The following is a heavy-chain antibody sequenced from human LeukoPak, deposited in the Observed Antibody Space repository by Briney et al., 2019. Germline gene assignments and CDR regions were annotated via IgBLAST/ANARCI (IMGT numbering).Heavy chain of an antibody. V-gene: IGHV3-23*01. J-gene: IGHJ4*02. CDR2: ISESGGTR. D-gene: IGHD6-19*01. Sequence: GGSLRLTCAASGFTFSSYAMNWVRQAPGKGLEWLSSISESGGTRDYADSVKGRFTISRDNSKNTLYLQMNSLRADDTAVYYCARQWLVNGWGQGTLVTVSS. CDR3: ARQWLVNG. CDR1: GFTFSSYA.